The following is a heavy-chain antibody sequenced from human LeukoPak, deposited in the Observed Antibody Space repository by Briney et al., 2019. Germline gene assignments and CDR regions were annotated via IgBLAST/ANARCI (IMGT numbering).Heavy chain of an antibody. D-gene: IGHD4-17*01. V-gene: IGHV4-59*01. CDR3: ARARRRNYGAPDY. J-gene: IGHJ4*02. CDR1: GGSISSYY. CDR2: IYYSGST. Sequence: SETLSLTCTISGGSISSYYWSWIRQPPGKGLEWIGYIYYSGSTNYNPSLKSRVTISVDTSKNQFSLKLSSVTAADTAVYYCARARRRNYGAPDYWGQGTLVTVSS.